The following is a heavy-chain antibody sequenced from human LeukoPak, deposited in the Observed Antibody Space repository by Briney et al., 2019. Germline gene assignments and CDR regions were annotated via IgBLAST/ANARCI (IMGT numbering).Heavy chain of an antibody. D-gene: IGHD2-2*01. Sequence: GASVKVSCKASGYTFTGYYMHWVRQAPGQGLEWMGWINPNSGGTNYAQKFQGRVTMTRDTSISTAYMELSRLRSDDTAVYYCARVAPLVPAAPFDPWGQGTLVTVSS. CDR3: ARVAPLVPAAPFDP. CDR1: GYTFTGYY. CDR2: INPNSGGT. J-gene: IGHJ5*02. V-gene: IGHV1-2*02.